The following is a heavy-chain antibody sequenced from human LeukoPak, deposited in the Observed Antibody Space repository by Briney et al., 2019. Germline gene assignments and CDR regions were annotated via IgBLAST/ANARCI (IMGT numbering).Heavy chain of an antibody. Sequence: ASVKVSCKASGYTFTSYYMHWVRQAPGQGLEWMGIINPRGGSTSYAQKFQGRVTMTRDTSTSTVYMELSSLRSEDTAVYYCARSPMVRGGMDVWGQGTTVTVSS. V-gene: IGHV1-46*01. CDR1: GYTFTSYY. CDR2: INPRGGST. D-gene: IGHD3-10*01. CDR3: ARSPMVRGGMDV. J-gene: IGHJ6*02.